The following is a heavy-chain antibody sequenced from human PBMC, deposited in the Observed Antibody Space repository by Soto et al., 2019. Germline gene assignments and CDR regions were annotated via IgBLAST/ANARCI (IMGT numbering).Heavy chain of an antibody. J-gene: IGHJ6*02. CDR1: GFTFSSYG. V-gene: IGHV3-30*03. CDR3: AMGLYYYYYGMDV. Sequence: QVQLVESGGGVVQPGRSLRLSCAASGFTFSSYGMHWVRQAPGKGLEWVAVISYDGSNKYYADSVKGRFTISRDNSKNTLYLQMNSLRAEDTAVYYCAMGLYYYYYGMDVWGQGTTVTVSS. CDR2: ISYDGSNK.